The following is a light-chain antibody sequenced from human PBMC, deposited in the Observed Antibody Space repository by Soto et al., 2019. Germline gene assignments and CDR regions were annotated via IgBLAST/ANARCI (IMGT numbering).Light chain of an antibody. CDR2: DAS. CDR3: QHYNTYSPGT. V-gene: IGKV1-5*01. CDR1: QSVSSW. Sequence: DIQMTQSPSTLSASVGYRVTVTCRSSQSVSSWVAWYQEKPGRGPKLLTYDASTWQSGVPSRFIGSGSGTEFTLTITSLQPDDFATYYCQHYNTYSPGTFGQGTKVDIK. J-gene: IGKJ1*01.